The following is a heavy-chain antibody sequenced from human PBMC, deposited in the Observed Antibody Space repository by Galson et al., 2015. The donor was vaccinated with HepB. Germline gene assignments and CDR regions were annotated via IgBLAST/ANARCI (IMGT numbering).Heavy chain of an antibody. CDR3: ARLARDGYNSLGSFDI. D-gene: IGHD5-24*01. CDR1: GYSFTSYW. CDR2: IYPGDSDT. V-gene: IGHV5-51*01. J-gene: IGHJ3*02. Sequence: QSGAEVKKPGESLKISCKGSGYSFTSYWIGWVRQMPGKGLEWMGIIYPGDSDTRYSPSFQGQVTISADKSISTAYLQWSSLKASDTAMYYCARLARDGYNSLGSFDIWGQGTMVTVSS.